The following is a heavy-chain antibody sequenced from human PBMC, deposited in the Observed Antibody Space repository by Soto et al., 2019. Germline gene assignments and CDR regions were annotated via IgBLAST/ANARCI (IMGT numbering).Heavy chain of an antibody. V-gene: IGHV1-69*08. CDR2: IIPILGIA. CDR3: ARDTGSSGSYQF. D-gene: IGHD3-10*01. J-gene: IGHJ4*02. Sequence: QVQLVQSGAEVKKPGSSVKVSCKASGGTFSSYTISWVRQAPGQGLEWRGRIIPILGIANYAQKFQGRVTISADKATSTAYMELSSLRSEDTAVYYCARDTGSSGSYQFWGQGTLVTVSS. CDR1: GGTFSSYT.